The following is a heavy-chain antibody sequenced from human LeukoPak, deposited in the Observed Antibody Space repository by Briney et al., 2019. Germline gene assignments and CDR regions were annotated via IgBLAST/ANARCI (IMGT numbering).Heavy chain of an antibody. J-gene: IGHJ5*02. CDR1: GGSISSYY. Sequence: SETLSLTCTVSGGSISSYYWSWIRQPAGKGLEWIGRIYTSGSANYNPSLKSRVTISVDTSKNQFSLKLSSVTAADTAVYYCARGWRYYYDSSGYYDWFDPWGQGTLVTVSS. D-gene: IGHD3-22*01. V-gene: IGHV4-4*07. CDR2: IYTSGSA. CDR3: ARGWRYYYDSSGYYDWFDP.